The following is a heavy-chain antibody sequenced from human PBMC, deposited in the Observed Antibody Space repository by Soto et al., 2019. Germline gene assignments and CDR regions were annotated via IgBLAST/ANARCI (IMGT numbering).Heavy chain of an antibody. CDR3: AMSPTVTTHDGRIDY. V-gene: IGHV4-34*01. CDR2: INHSGST. D-gene: IGHD4-17*01. J-gene: IGHJ4*02. Sequence: PSETLSLTCAVYGGSFSGYCWSWIRQLPGKGLEWIGEINHSGSTNYNPSLKSRVTISVDTSKNQFSLKLSSVTAADTAVYYCAMSPTVTTHDGRIDYWGQGTLVTVSS. CDR1: GGSFSGYC.